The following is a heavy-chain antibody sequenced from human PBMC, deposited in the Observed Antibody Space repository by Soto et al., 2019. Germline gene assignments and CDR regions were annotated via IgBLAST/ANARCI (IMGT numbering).Heavy chain of an antibody. CDR1: GGSISSGGYS. CDR2: VHHTGST. J-gene: IGHJ1*01. V-gene: IGHV4-30-2*01. D-gene: IGHD1-1*01. Sequence: QVQLQESGSRLLKPSQTLSLTCAVSGGSISSGGYSWTWIRQPPGKGLEWIGYVHHTGSTTYNPSLKTRVKISVARPNNQFFLTLTSATAADSAIYYCARGLWNDVFQYWGRGILVTVSS. CDR3: ARGLWNDVFQY.